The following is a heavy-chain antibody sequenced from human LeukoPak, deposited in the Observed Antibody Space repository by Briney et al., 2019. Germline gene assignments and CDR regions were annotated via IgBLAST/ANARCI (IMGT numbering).Heavy chain of an antibody. CDR3: ARDGPSSSSKMKGYYDY. CDR1: GFTFSSYS. J-gene: IGHJ4*02. D-gene: IGHD6-6*01. V-gene: IGHV3-21*05. Sequence: PGGSLRLSCAASGFTFSSYSMNWVRQAPGKGLEWVSYISSSSFIYYADSVKGRFTISRDNAKNSLYLQMNSLRDEDTAVYYCARDGPSSSSKMKGYYDYWGQGTLVTVSS. CDR2: ISSSSFI.